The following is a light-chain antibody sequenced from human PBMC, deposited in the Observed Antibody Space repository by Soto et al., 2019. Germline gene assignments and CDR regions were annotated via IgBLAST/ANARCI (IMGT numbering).Light chain of an antibody. CDR2: EVS. CDR3: SSYTSTSANWV. CDR1: SSDVGGYNY. Sequence: QSVLTQPASVSGSPGQSITISCTGTSSDVGGYNYVSWYQQHPGKAPKLMIYEVSNRPSGVSNRFSGSKSGNTASLTISGLQDEDEADYYCSSYTSTSANWVFGNGKKVTV. V-gene: IGLV2-14*01. J-gene: IGLJ1*01.